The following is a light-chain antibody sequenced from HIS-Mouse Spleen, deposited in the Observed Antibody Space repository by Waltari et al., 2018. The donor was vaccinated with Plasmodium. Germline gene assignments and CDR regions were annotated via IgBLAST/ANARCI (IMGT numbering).Light chain of an antibody. CDR1: ALPKQY. CDR3: QSADSSGTPNWV. Sequence: SYELTQPPSVSVSPGQTARITCSGDALPKQYAYWYQQKPGQAPVLVLYKDSERPSGIPERCSGSSSGTTVTLTISGVQAEDEADYYCQSADSSGTPNWVFGGGTKLTVL. J-gene: IGLJ3*02. CDR2: KDS. V-gene: IGLV3-25*03.